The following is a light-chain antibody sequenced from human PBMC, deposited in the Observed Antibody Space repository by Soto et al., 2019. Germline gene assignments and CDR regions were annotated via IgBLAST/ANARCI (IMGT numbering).Light chain of an antibody. CDR1: QSISSY. CDR3: QQSYSTPPT. V-gene: IGKV1-39*01. J-gene: IGKJ1*01. Sequence: DIQMTQSPSSLSASVGDRVTITCRAIQSISSYLNWYQQKPGKAPKLLIYAASSLQSGVPSRFSGSGSGTDFTLTISSLQPEDFATYYCQQSYSTPPTFGQGTKVGIK. CDR2: AAS.